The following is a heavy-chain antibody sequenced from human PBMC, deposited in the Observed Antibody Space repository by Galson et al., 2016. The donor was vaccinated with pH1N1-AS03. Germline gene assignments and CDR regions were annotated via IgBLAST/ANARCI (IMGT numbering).Heavy chain of an antibody. D-gene: IGHD4/OR15-4a*01. CDR1: GDSISNGGYS. Sequence: TLSLPCAVSGDSISNGGYSWSWIRQPPGKGLEWIGYIFHSGTTFYTPSLKSRVTMSVDRPSNQFSLRLISVTAADTAVYYCARGPPGASVAYYSGMDVWGPGTMVIVSS. CDR2: IFHSGTT. CDR3: ARGPPGASVAYYSGMDV. V-gene: IGHV4-30-2*01. J-gene: IGHJ6*02.